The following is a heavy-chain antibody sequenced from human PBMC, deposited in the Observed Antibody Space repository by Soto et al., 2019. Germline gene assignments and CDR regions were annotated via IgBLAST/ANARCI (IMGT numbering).Heavy chain of an antibody. CDR2: ISYDGSNK. D-gene: IGHD3-22*01. CDR1: GFTFSSYG. V-gene: IGHV3-30*18. J-gene: IGHJ4*02. Sequence: PGGSLRLSCAASGFTFSSYGMHWVRQAPGKGLEWVAVISYDGSNKYYADSVKGRFTISRDNSKNTLYLQMNSLRAEDTAVYYCAKTDSSGYYRRGYYFGYWRQGGLVTVSS. CDR3: AKTDSSGYYRRGYYFGY.